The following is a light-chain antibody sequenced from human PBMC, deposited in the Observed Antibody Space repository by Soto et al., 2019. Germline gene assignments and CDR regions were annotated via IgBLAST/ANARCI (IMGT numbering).Light chain of an antibody. CDR3: GAWGSSLGVYV. CDR1: RSNLGTYY. CDR2: DNS. J-gene: IGLJ2*01. Sequence: QSVLTQPPSVSAAPGQKIIISCSGSRSNLGTYYVSWYHQLPGTAPKVVIYDNSRRPSGIPDRFSGSKSGTSATLVITGLQTGDEGDYSCGAWGSSLGVYVFGGGTKLTVL. V-gene: IGLV1-51*01.